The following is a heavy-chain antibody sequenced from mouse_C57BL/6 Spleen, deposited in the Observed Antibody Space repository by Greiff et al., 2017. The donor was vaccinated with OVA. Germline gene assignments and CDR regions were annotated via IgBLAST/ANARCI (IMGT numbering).Heavy chain of an antibody. Sequence: VQLQQSGAELVRPGASVKLSCTASGFNIKDDYMHWVKQRPEQGLEWIGWIDPENGDTEYASKFQGKATITADTSSNTAYLQLSSLTSEDTAVYACTTYYSNPRYWYFDVWGTGTTVTVSS. J-gene: IGHJ1*03. CDR3: TTYYSNPRYWYFDV. D-gene: IGHD2-5*01. CDR1: GFNIKDDY. V-gene: IGHV14-4*01. CDR2: IDPENGDT.